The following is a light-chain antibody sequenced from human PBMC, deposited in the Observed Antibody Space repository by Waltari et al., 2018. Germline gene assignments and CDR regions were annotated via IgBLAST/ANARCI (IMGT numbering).Light chain of an antibody. V-gene: IGKV3-15*01. CDR3: QQYNNWPLT. CDR2: GAS. J-gene: IGKJ4*01. Sequence: RASQRGSSNLAWYQQKPGQAPRLLSYGASTRATGIPARCSGSVSGTEFTFTIISLQSEDFAVYYCQQYNNWPLTFGGGTKVEIK. CDR1: QRGSSN.